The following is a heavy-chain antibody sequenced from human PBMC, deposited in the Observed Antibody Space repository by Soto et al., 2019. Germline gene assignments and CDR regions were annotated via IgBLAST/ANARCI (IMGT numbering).Heavy chain of an antibody. CDR3: AKDVYFDSYYFDQ. Sequence: QAGGSLRLSCAASRFTVSSHAIHWVRQAPGKGLEWVAVISHDGRQKHYVDSVKGRFTLSRDESDNTVYLQMNSLRPEDTAVYYCAKDVYFDSYYFDQWGQGTLVTVSS. CDR2: ISHDGRQK. V-gene: IGHV3-30*04. J-gene: IGHJ4*02. CDR1: RFTVSSHA. D-gene: IGHD3-9*01.